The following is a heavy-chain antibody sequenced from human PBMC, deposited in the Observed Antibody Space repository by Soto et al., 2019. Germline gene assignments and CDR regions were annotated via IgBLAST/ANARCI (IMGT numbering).Heavy chain of an antibody. CDR3: TSPSWEIAAPVHFDP. D-gene: IGHD6-25*01. V-gene: IGHV3-73*01. CDR2: IRSKANSYAT. J-gene: IGHJ5*02. CDR1: GFTFSGSA. Sequence: GGSLRLSCAASGFTFSGSAMHWVRQASGKGLEWVGRIRSKANSYATAYAASVKGRFTISRDDSKNTAYLQMNSLKTEDTAVYYCTSPSWEIAAPVHFDPWGQGTLVTVSS.